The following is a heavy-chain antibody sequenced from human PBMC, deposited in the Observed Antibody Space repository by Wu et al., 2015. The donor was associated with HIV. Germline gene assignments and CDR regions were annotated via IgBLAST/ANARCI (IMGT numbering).Heavy chain of an antibody. Sequence: QVELVQSGPEVKKPGASMKVSCKTSGYTFSDFYIHWVRQAPGQGLECMGWINPKSGGTNYAPRFQGRVAMTRDTSINTAYMELSRLTSDDTAIYYCTKGRLGWEPFDYWGQGTLVTVSS. J-gene: IGHJ4*02. CDR1: GYTFSDFY. CDR2: INPKSGGT. D-gene: IGHD6-19*01. V-gene: IGHV1-2*02. CDR3: TKGRLGWEPFDY.